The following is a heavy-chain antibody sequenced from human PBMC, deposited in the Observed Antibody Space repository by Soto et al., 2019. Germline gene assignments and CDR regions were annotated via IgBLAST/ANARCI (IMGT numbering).Heavy chain of an antibody. D-gene: IGHD3-10*01. CDR1: GFTFSSYG. Sequence: QVQLVESGGGVVQPGRSLRLSCAASGFTFSSYGMHWFRQAPGKGLEWVALIWYDGSNKNYADSVKGRFTISRDDSKNTLYLQMNSLRAEDTAVYYCARDAYLGSGSYAYWGQGTLVTVSS. J-gene: IGHJ4*02. CDR3: ARDAYLGSGSYAY. V-gene: IGHV3-33*01. CDR2: IWYDGSNK.